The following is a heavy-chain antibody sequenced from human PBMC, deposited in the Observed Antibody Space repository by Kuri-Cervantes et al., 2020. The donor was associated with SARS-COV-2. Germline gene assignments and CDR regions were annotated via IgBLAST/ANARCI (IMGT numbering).Heavy chain of an antibody. CDR3: AKDKAVAGTGLGAFDI. J-gene: IGHJ3*02. V-gene: IGHV3-9*03. D-gene: IGHD6-19*01. Sequence: SLKISCAASGFTFDDYAMHWVRQAPGKGLEWVSGISWNSGSIGYADSVKGRFTISRDNAKNSLYLQMNSLRAEDMALYYCAKDKAVAGTGLGAFDIWGQGTMVTVSS. CDR1: GFTFDDYA. CDR2: ISWNSGSI.